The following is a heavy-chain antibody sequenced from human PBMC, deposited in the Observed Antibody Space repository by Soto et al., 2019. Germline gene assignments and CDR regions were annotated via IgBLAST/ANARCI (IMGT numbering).Heavy chain of an antibody. V-gene: IGHV1-18*01. D-gene: IGHD3-3*01. CDR1: GYTFTSYG. CDR2: ISAYNGNT. CDR3: ARARDFWSGYYTGIGYYYYYYYMDV. Sequence: ASVKVSCKASGYTFTSYGISWVRQAPGQGLEWMGWISAYNGNTNYAQKLQGRVTMTTDTSTSTAYMELRSLRSDDTAVYYCARARDFWSGYYTGIGYYYYYYYMDVWGKGATVTVS. J-gene: IGHJ6*03.